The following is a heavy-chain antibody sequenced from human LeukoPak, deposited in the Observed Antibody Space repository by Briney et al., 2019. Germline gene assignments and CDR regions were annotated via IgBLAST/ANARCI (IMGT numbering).Heavy chain of an antibody. CDR3: ARDVRNYYDSSGYYLFDY. D-gene: IGHD3-22*01. Sequence: SETLSLTCAVSGGSISSGYWWSWVRQPPGKGLEWIGEIFHSGSTHYNPSLKSRVTISMDTSKNQFSLKLSSVTAADTAVYYCARDVRNYYDSSGYYLFDYWGQGTLVTVSS. J-gene: IGHJ4*02. CDR1: GGSISSGYW. CDR2: IFHSGST. V-gene: IGHV4-4*02.